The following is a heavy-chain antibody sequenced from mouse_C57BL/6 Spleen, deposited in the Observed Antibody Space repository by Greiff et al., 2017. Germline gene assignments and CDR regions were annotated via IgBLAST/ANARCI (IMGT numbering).Heavy chain of an antibody. J-gene: IGHJ2*01. D-gene: IGHD2-2*01. CDR3: ARGIYYGYDD. CDR1: GYTFTSYW. Sequence: QVQLQQPGAELVRPGSSVKLSCKASGYTFTSYWMHWVKQRPIQGLEWIGNIDPSDSETHYNQKFKDKATLTVDKSSSTAYMQLSSLTSEDSAVYYCARGIYYGYDDWGQGTTLTVSS. V-gene: IGHV1-52*01. CDR2: IDPSDSET.